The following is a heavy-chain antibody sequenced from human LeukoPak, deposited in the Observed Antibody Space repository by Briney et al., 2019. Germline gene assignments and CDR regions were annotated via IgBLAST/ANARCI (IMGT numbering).Heavy chain of an antibody. Sequence: PSETLSLTCTVSGGSISSGSYYWSWIRQPPGKGLEWIGYIYYSGSTNYNPSLKSRVTISVDTSKNQFSLKLSSVTAADTAVYYCARHRPRRRPKDNDYGDYWYFDLWGRGTLVTVSS. D-gene: IGHD4-17*01. CDR3: ARHRPRRRPKDNDYGDYWYFDL. J-gene: IGHJ2*01. V-gene: IGHV4-61*01. CDR1: GGSISSGSYY. CDR2: IYYSGST.